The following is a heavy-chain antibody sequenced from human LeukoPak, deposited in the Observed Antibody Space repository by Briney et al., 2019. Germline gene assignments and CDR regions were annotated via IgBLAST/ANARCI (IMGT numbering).Heavy chain of an antibody. V-gene: IGHV4-61*02. Sequence: SETLSLTCTVSGGSISSGSYYWSWIRQPAGTGLEWIGRIYTSGSTNYNPSLKSRVTISVDTSKNQFSLKLSSVTAADTAVYYCARSSVQYYYYYMDVWGKGTTVTISS. J-gene: IGHJ6*03. CDR2: IYTSGST. CDR1: GGSISSGSYY. D-gene: IGHD6-19*01. CDR3: ARSSVQYYYYYMDV.